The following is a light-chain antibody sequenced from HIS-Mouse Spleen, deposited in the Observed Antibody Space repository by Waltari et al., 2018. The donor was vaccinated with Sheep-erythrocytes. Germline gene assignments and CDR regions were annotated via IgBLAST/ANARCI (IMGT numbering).Light chain of an antibody. CDR1: SSDVGGYNY. V-gene: IGLV2-8*01. Sequence: QSALTQPPSASGSPGQSVTISCTGTSSDVGGYNYVSWYQQHPGKAPKLMIYEVSTRPAGVPDRFSGSKSGNTASLTVSEDEADYYCSSYAGSNNWVFGGGTKLTVL. CDR2: EVS. CDR3: SSYAGSNNWV. J-gene: IGLJ3*02.